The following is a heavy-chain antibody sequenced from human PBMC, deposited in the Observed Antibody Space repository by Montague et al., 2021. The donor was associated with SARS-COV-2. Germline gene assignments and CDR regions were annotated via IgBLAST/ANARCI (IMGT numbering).Heavy chain of an antibody. D-gene: IGHD3-10*01. CDR2: NYYSGSA. CDR3: ARLESTRGVIIRGAFHI. J-gene: IGHJ3*02. V-gene: IGHV4-39*02. CDR1: GDSINNSRYY. Sequence: SETLSLTCSVSGDSINNSRYYWGWIRQPPGKGLEWIGTNYYSGSAYYNPSLKSPVTISVDTSKDHFSPKLNSVTATDTAVYYCARLESTRGVIIRGAFHIWGQGTKVTVSS.